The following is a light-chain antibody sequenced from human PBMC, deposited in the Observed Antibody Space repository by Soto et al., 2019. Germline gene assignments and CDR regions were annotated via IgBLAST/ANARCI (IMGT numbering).Light chain of an antibody. V-gene: IGLV2-14*03. CDR3: TSFTTSSAHVV. Sequence: QSALTQPASVSGSPGQSITISCTGTSSDVGGYNYVSWYQQHPGNAPKLMIYDVTSRPSGVSNRFSGSKSGNTASLTISGLQTVDEADYYCTSFTTSSAHVVFGGGTKLTVL. CDR1: SSDVGGYNY. J-gene: IGLJ2*01. CDR2: DVT.